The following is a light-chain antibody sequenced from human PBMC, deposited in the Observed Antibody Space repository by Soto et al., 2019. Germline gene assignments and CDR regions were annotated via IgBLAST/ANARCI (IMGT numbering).Light chain of an antibody. V-gene: IGKV3-11*01. J-gene: IGKJ3*01. CDR1: QTVGGY. CDR2: DAS. Sequence: EIVLTQSPATLSLSPGERATLSCRTSQTVGGYLARYLQKAGQAPRLLIFDASNRATGVPARFSGSGSGTDFTLTISSLEPEDFAVYYCQQRSHWPFTFGPGTKIDIK. CDR3: QQRSHWPFT.